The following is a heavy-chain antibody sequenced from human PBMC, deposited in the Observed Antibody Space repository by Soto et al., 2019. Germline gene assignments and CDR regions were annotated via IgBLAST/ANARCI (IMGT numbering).Heavy chain of an antibody. CDR1: GYTFTGYY. D-gene: IGHD3-22*01. CDR3: AAAPYYYDSSGPTPYYYYYGMDV. J-gene: IGHJ6*02. V-gene: IGHV1-2*02. CDR2: INPNSGGT. Sequence: ASVKVSCKASGYTFTGYYMHWVRQAPGQGLEWMGWINPNSGGTNYAQKFQGRVTMTRDTSISTAYMELGRLRSDDTAVYYCAAAPYYYDSSGPTPYYYYYGMDVWGQGTTVTVSS.